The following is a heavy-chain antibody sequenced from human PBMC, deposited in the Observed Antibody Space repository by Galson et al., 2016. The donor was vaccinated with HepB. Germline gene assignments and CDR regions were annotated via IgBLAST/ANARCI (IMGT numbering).Heavy chain of an antibody. Sequence: ETLSLTCTVNGGSFSSYVWSWIRQAPGKGLEWIGETNDGGSVNYNPSLKNRVIITIVKSRNHLSLKLSSVTAADTAIYYCARSHYSSGWYSGWFDSWGQGTLVTVSS. CDR2: TNDGGSV. V-gene: IGHV4-34*01. D-gene: IGHD6-19*01. CDR3: ARSHYSSGWYSGWFDS. CDR1: GGSFSSYV. J-gene: IGHJ5*01.